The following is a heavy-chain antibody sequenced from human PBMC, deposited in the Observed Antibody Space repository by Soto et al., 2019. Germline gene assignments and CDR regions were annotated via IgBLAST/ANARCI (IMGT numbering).Heavy chain of an antibody. Sequence: QVQLVQSGGEVRKPGTSVKVSCRASGGIFSDYAISWVRQAPGQGLEWVGGIVPKYGTAKYARKFEDRVTLTADELSSTVYMEMHGLRSEDTALYYCARDMLSSLVVETPHLFESWGQGTRLTVSS. V-gene: IGHV1-69*12. CDR2: IVPKYGTA. CDR1: GGIFSDYA. J-gene: IGHJ5*01. CDR3: ARDMLSSLVVETPHLFES. D-gene: IGHD2-21*01.